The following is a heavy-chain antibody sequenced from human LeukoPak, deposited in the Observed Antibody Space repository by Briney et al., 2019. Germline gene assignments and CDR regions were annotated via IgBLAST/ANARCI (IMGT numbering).Heavy chain of an antibody. D-gene: IGHD3-10*01. CDR3: ARAVGGLWFGTIQGKNNWFDP. V-gene: IGHV1-8*01. CDR1: GYTFTSYD. Sequence: ASVKVSCKASGYTFTSYDINWVRQATGQGLEWMGWMNPNSGNTGYAQKFQGRVTMTRNTSISTAYMELSSLRSEDTAVYYCARAVGGLWFGTIQGKNNWFDPWGQGTLVTVSS. CDR2: MNPNSGNT. J-gene: IGHJ5*02.